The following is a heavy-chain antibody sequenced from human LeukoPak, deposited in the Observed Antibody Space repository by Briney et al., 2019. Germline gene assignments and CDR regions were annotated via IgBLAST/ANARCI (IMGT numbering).Heavy chain of an antibody. Sequence: ASVKVSCKASGYTFTGYYMHWVRQAPGQGLEWMGWINPNSGGTNYAQKFQGRVTMTRDTSISTAYMELSRLRSDDTAVYYCARVGLDCSGGSCYPNPAKYYFDYWGQGTLVTVSS. J-gene: IGHJ4*02. CDR1: GYTFTGYY. V-gene: IGHV1-2*02. D-gene: IGHD2-15*01. CDR3: ARVGLDCSGGSCYPNPAKYYFDY. CDR2: INPNSGGT.